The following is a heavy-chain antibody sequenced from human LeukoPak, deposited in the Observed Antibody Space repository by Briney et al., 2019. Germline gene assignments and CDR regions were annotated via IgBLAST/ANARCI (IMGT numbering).Heavy chain of an antibody. CDR1: GFTFSSYG. Sequence: GGSLRLSCAASGFTFSSYGMHWVRQAPGKGLEWVAVIWYDGSNKYYADSVKGRFTISRDNSKNTLCLQMNSLRAEDTAVYYCARDDSSGYYFDYWGQGTLVTVSS. CDR2: IWYDGSNK. D-gene: IGHD3-22*01. CDR3: ARDDSSGYYFDY. V-gene: IGHV3-33*01. J-gene: IGHJ4*02.